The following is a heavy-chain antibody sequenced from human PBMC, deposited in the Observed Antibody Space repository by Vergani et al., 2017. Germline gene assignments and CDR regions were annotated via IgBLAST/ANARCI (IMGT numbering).Heavy chain of an antibody. V-gene: IGHV3-11*01. CDR2: ISSSGSTI. CDR1: RFTFSHYY. J-gene: IGHJ6*03. CDR3: AADDYYYYMDV. Sequence: QVQLVESGGGLVKPGGSLRLSCAPSRFTFSHYYMSWIRQAPGKAFEWFSYISSSGSTIYYADSVKGRLTISRDNAKHSLYLQMNSLRAEDTAVYYCAADDYYYYMDVWGKGTTVTVSS.